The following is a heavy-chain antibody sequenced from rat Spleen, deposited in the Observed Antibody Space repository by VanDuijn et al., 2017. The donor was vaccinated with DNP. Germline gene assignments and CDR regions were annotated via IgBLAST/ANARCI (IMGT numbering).Heavy chain of an antibody. J-gene: IGHJ2*01. V-gene: IGHV5-27*01. CDR1: GFTFSNYY. D-gene: IGHD1-11*01. Sequence: EVQLVESGGGLVQPGRSLKLSCAASGFTFSNYYMAWVRQAPKKGLEWVATISTSGSRTYYPDSVTGRFTISRDFAKSTLYLQMDSLRSEDSATYYCTTRGNYGGYDYWGQGVMVTVSS. CDR2: ISTSGSRT. CDR3: TTRGNYGGYDY.